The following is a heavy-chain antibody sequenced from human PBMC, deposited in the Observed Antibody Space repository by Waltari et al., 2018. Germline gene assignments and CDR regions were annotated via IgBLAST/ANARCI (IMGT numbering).Heavy chain of an antibody. D-gene: IGHD3-22*01. CDR1: GYSFTSYW. J-gene: IGHJ4*02. CDR3: ARHGFDSSGYYAGSYFDY. Sequence: EVQLVQSGAEVKKPGESLKISCKGSGYSFTSYWIGWVRQMPGKGLEWMGIIYPGDSETSYSPSLQGQVTISADESISTAYLQWSSLKASDTAMYYCARHGFDSSGYYAGSYFDYWGQGTLVTVSS. CDR2: IYPGDSET. V-gene: IGHV5-51*01.